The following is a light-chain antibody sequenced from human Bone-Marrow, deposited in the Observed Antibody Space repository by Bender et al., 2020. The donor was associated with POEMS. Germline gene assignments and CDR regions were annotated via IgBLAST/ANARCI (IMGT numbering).Light chain of an antibody. Sequence: QSVLTQPPSASGTPGQRVTISCSGGSSNIGAHAVNWYQHLPGTAPKLLLYSSHRRPSEVPDRFSGSRSGTSASLASSGLQSEDEADYYCAVWDDSLNGWVFGGGTKLTVL. J-gene: IGLJ3*02. CDR3: AVWDDSLNGWV. V-gene: IGLV1-44*01. CDR2: SSH. CDR1: SSNIGAHA.